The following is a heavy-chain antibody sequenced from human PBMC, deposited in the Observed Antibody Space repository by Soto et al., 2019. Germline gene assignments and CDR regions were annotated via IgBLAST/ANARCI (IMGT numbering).Heavy chain of an antibody. CDR1: AFAFITHA. Sequence: GXSLSLSCGASAFAFITHAMSWVSPTTGKGLEWVSAISGNDDSTYYADPVKGRCIISRDNSKNTLDLQMNSLRAQDTAVDYCAKDLSKSGVFGVDDWVQGIRVTVSS. CDR2: ISGNDDST. J-gene: IGHJ4*02. V-gene: IGHV3-23*01. CDR3: AKDLSKSGVFGVDD. D-gene: IGHD6-6*01.